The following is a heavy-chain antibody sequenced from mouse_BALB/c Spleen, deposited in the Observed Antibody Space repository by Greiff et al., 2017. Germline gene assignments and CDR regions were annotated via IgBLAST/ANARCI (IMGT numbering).Heavy chain of an antibody. CDR1: GFTFSSFG. D-gene: IGHD3-2*01. J-gene: IGHJ4*01. CDR3: ARQTVMDY. CDR2: ISSGSSTI. Sequence: EVMLVESGGGLVQPGGSRKLSCAASGFTFSSFGMHWVRQAPEKGLEWVAYISSGSSTIYYADTVKGRFTISRDNPKNTLFLQMTSLRSEDTAMYYCARQTVMDYWGQGTSVTVSS. V-gene: IGHV5-17*02.